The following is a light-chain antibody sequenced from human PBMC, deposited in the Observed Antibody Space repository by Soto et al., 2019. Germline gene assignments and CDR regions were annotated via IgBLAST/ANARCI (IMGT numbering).Light chain of an antibody. Sequence: SYELTQPPLVSVAPGQTARMTCAGNDIGSKSVHWYQKRPGQAPVLVVYDDSDRPSGIPERFSGSNSGTTATLIISRVEAGDEADYFCQVWDISSDHVVFGGGTKVTVL. CDR2: DDS. J-gene: IGLJ2*01. V-gene: IGLV3-21*02. CDR1: DIGSKS. CDR3: QVWDISSDHVV.